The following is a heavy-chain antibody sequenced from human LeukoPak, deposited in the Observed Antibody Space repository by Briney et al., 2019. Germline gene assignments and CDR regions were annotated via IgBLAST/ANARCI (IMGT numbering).Heavy chain of an antibody. V-gene: IGHV3-21*01. CDR2: ISSSSSYI. Sequence: TSGGSLRLSCAASGFTFSSYSMTWVRQAPGKGLEWVSSISSSSSYIYYADSVKGRFTISRDNAKNSLYLQMNSLRAEDTAVYYCARDLQYLPFMDVWGQGTTVTVSS. CDR1: GFTFSSYS. D-gene: IGHD2-2*02. CDR3: ARDLQYLPFMDV. J-gene: IGHJ6*02.